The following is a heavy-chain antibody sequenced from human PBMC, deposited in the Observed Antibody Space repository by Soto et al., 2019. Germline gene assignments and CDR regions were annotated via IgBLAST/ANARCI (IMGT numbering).Heavy chain of an antibody. CDR2: IIPILGIA. CDR3: ARPYCSGGSCYQTNDAFDI. J-gene: IGHJ3*02. D-gene: IGHD2-15*01. CDR1: GGTFSSYT. Sequence: QVQLVQSGAEVKKPGSSVKVSCKASGGTFSSYTISWVRQAPGQGLEWMGRIIPILGIANYAQKFQGRVTITADKSTGTAYMELSSLRSEDTAVYYCARPYCSGGSCYQTNDAFDIWGQGTMVTVSS. V-gene: IGHV1-69*02.